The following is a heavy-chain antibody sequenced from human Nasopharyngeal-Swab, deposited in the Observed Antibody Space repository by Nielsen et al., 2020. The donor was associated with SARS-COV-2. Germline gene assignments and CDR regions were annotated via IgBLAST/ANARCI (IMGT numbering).Heavy chain of an antibody. V-gene: IGHV3-7*01. CDR2: IKQDGSEK. D-gene: IGHD3-22*01. J-gene: IGHJ6*02. Sequence: GSLRLSCAASGFTFSSYWMSWVRQAPGKGLEWVGDIKQDGSEKYYVDSVKGRFTISRDNANNSLYLQMNSLRAEDTAVYYCARDQYYDSSGYYYYGMDVWGQGTTVTVSS. CDR1: GFTFSSYW. CDR3: ARDQYYDSSGYYYYGMDV.